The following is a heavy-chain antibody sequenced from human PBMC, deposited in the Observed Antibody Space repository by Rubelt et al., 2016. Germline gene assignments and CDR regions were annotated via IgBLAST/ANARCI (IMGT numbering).Heavy chain of an antibody. CDR2: IYYSGST. J-gene: IGHJ4*02. D-gene: IGHD3-22*01. CDR1: GGSISSSSYY. V-gene: IGHV4-39*01. Sequence: QLQLQESGPGLVKPSETLSLTCTVSGGSISSSSYYWGWIRQPPGKGLEWIGSIYYSGSTFYNPSPKSRVTLSVETSRNQFSLKLRSVTAADTAVYYCARRLYDSTDYRCFDYWGQGTLVTVSS. CDR3: ARRLYDSTDYRCFDY.